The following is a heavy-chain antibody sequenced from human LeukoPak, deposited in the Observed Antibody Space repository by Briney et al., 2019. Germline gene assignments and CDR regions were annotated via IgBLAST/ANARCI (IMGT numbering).Heavy chain of an antibody. J-gene: IGHJ5*02. CDR2: IYSGGST. V-gene: IGHV3-66*01. CDR3: ARDLSYGGVGWFDP. CDR1: GFTVSSNY. Sequence: GGSLRLSCAASGFTVSSNYMSWVRQAPGKGLEWVSVIYSGGSTYYADSVKGRFTISRDNSKNTLYLHMNSLRAEDTAVYYCARDLSYGGVGWFDPWGQGTLVTVSS. D-gene: IGHD5-18*01.